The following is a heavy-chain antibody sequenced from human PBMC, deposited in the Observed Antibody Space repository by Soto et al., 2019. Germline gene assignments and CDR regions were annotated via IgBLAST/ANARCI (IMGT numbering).Heavy chain of an antibody. V-gene: IGHV3-23*01. D-gene: IGHD5-12*01. CDR3: AKADVDIVATTHLY. J-gene: IGHJ4*02. CDR2: ISGSGGST. CDR1: GFTFSSYA. Sequence: PGGSLRLSCAASGFTFSSYAMSWVRQAPGKGLEWVSAISGSGGSTYYADSVKGRFTISRDNSKNTLYLQMNSLRAEDTAVYYCAKADVDIVATTHLYWGQGTLVTVS.